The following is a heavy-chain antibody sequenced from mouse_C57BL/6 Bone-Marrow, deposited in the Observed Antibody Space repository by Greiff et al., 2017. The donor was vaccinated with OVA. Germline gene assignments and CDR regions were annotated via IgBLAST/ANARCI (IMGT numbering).Heavy chain of an antibody. CDR3: ARETAQAEGSAMDY. CDR1: GYTFTDYN. V-gene: IGHV1-18*01. D-gene: IGHD3-2*02. Sequence: EVQLQQSGPELVKPGASVKIPCKASGYTFTDYNMDWVKQSHGKSLEWIGDINPNNGGTIYNQKFKGKATLTVDKSSSTAYMALRSLTSEDTAVYYCARETAQAEGSAMDYWGQGTSVTVSS. CDR2: INPNNGGT. J-gene: IGHJ4*01.